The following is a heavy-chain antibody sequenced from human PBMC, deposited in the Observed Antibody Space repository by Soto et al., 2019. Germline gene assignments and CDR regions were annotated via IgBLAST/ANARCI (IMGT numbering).Heavy chain of an antibody. CDR3: ASLEWGGVTPLYN. CDR2: MSGSYT. V-gene: IGHV3-23*01. D-gene: IGHD3-16*01. CDR1: GFPFSSYA. Sequence: GGSLRLSCAASGFPFSSYAMSWVRQAPGKGLEWVSGMSGSYTYYADSVKGRFTISRDNSKNTLSLLMNSLRGDDTAVYYCASLEWGGVTPLYNWGPGTLVTVSS. J-gene: IGHJ4*02.